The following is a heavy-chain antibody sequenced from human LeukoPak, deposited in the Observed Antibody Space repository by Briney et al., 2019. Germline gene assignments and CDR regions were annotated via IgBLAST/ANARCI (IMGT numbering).Heavy chain of an antibody. J-gene: IGHJ3*02. Sequence: SETLSLTCTVSGGSMSSYYWSWIRQPPGKGLEWIGYIYYSGSTNYNPSLKSRVTISVDTSKNQFSLKLSSVTAADTAVYYCARGPTRDDVFDIWGQGTMVAVSS. CDR3: ARGPTRDDVFDI. CDR2: IYYSGST. V-gene: IGHV4-59*01. CDR1: GGSMSSYY.